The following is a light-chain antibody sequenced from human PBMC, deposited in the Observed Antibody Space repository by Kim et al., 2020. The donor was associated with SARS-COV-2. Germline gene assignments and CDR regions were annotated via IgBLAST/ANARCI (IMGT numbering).Light chain of an antibody. CDR2: GAS. J-gene: IGKJ1*01. CDR3: QQYGSSLSWT. V-gene: IGKV3-20*01. Sequence: PGERATLSCRASQSVSSSYLAWYQQKPGQAPRLLIYGASSRATGIPDRFSGSGSGTDFTLTISRLEPEDFAVYYCQQYGSSLSWTFGQGTKVDIK. CDR1: QSVSSSY.